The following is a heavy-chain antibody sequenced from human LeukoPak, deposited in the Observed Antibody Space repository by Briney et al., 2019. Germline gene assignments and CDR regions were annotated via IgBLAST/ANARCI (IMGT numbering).Heavy chain of an antibody. CDR2: ISGSGGST. D-gene: IGHD4-17*01. V-gene: IGHV3-23*01. CDR3: AKGHIYGDYAY. J-gene: IGHJ4*02. Sequence: PGGSLRLSCAASGFTVSRNYMSWVRQAPGKGLEWVSAISGSGGSTYYADSVKGRFTISRDNSKNTLYLQMNSLRAEDTAVYYCAKGHIYGDYAYWGQGTLVTVSS. CDR1: GFTVSRNY.